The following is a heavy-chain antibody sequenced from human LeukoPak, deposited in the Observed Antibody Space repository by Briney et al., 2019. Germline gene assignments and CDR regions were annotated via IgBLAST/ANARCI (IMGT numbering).Heavy chain of an antibody. D-gene: IGHD2-2*01. CDR1: GYTFTSYA. Sequence: ASVKVSCKASGYTFTSYAMNWVRQAPGQGLEWMGWINTNTGNPTYAQGFTGRFVFSLDTSVSTAYLQISSLKAEDTAVYYCARVWGTDQLLFRGSENWFDPWGQGTLVTVSS. J-gene: IGHJ5*02. CDR3: ARVWGTDQLLFRGSENWFDP. V-gene: IGHV7-4-1*02. CDR2: INTNTGNP.